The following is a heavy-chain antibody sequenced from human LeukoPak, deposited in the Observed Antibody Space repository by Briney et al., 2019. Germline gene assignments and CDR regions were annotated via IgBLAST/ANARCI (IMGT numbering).Heavy chain of an antibody. D-gene: IGHD1-26*01. CDR2: IYYSGST. CDR1: GGSISSGDYY. V-gene: IGHV4-30-4*08. Sequence: PSQTLSLTCTVSGGSISSGDYYWSWIRQPPGKGLEWIGYIYYSGSTYYNPSLKSRVTISVDTSKNQFSLKLSSVTAVDTAVYYCARGSGSYAVRGFDYWGQGTLVTVSS. CDR3: ARGSGSYAVRGFDY. J-gene: IGHJ4*02.